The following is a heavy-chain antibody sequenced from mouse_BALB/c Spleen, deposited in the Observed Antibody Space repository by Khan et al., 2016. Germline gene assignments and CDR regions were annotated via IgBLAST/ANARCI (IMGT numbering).Heavy chain of an antibody. V-gene: IGHV7-3*02. CDR2: ISNTAKGDTT. D-gene: IGHD2-12*01. CDR1: GFTFTDYY. CDR3: ARGYFAN. J-gene: IGHJ3*01. Sequence: EVALVESGGGLVQPGGSLRLSCATSGFTFTDYYMSWVRQPPGKALEWLGFISNTAKGDTTEYRASVKGRFTISRDNSQSILYLQMNTLRAEDRATYYCARGYFANWGQGTLVTVSA.